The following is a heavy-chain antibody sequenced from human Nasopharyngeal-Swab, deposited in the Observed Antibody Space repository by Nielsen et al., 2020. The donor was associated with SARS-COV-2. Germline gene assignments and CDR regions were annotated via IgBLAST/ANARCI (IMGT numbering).Heavy chain of an antibody. CDR2: IKSKTDGGTT. V-gene: IGHV3-15*01. CDR3: TTDLRSAGLTKNRLLLWFGKLRRTNWFDP. Sequence: WIRQPAGKGLEWVGRIKSKTDGGTTDYAAPVKGRFTISRDDSKNTLYLQMNSLKTEDTAVYYCTTDLRSAGLTKNRLLLWFGKLRRTNWFDPWGQGTLVTVSS. J-gene: IGHJ5*02. D-gene: IGHD3-10*01.